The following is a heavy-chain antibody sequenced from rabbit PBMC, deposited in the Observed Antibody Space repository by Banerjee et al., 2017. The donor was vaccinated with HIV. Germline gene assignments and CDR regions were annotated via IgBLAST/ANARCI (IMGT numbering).Heavy chain of an antibody. V-gene: IGHV1S45*01. J-gene: IGHJ4*01. CDR2: IDAGSSGST. CDR1: GFSFSNKYV. D-gene: IGHD4-1*01. CDR3: ARDLAGVIGWNFNL. Sequence: QEQLEESGGDLVKPEGSLTLTCTASGFSFSNKYVMCWIRQAPGKGLEWIACIDAGSSGSTYYSSWAQGRFTISKTSSTTVTLQMTSLTAADTATYLCARDLAGVIGWNFNLWGQGTLVTVS.